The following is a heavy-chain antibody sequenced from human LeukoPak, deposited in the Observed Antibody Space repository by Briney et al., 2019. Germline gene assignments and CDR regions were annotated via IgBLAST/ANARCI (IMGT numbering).Heavy chain of an antibody. CDR1: GFTFSDYW. CDR2: IKQDGSEG. Sequence: GGSLRLSCAASGFTFSDYWMTWVRQAPGKGLEWVANIKQDGSEGYYVDSVKGRFTVSRDNAKSSLYLQLNSLRAEDTAVYYCARGRRTPSITMVRGVIFDYWGQGTLVTVSS. CDR3: ARGRRTPSITMVRGVIFDY. J-gene: IGHJ4*02. V-gene: IGHV3-7*03. D-gene: IGHD3-10*01.